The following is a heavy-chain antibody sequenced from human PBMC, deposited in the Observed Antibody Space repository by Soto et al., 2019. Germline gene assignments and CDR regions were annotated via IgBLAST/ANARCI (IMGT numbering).Heavy chain of an antibody. V-gene: IGHV4-39*01. Sequence: PAETLSLTCTVSGGSISSSSYYWGWIRQPPGKGLEWIGSIYYSGSTYYNPSLKSRITISVDTSKNQFSLKLSSVTAADTAVYYCARNPRNYYDSGGFDYWGQGTLVTVSS. D-gene: IGHD3-22*01. CDR1: GGSISSSSYY. CDR3: ARNPRNYYDSGGFDY. CDR2: IYYSGST. J-gene: IGHJ4*02.